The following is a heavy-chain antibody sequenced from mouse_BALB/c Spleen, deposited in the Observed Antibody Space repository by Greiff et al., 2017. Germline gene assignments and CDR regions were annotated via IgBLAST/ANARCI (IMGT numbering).Heavy chain of an antibody. V-gene: IGHV1-18*01. CDR3: ARARDYYGSSHFDY. CDR1: GYTFTDYN. Sequence: EVQLQQFGAELVKPGASVKISCKASGYTFTDYNMDWVKQSPGKSLEWIGAINPNYDSTSYNQKSKGKATLTVDKSSSTAYMELRSLTSENTAVYYCARARDYYGSSHFDYWGQGTTLTVSA. J-gene: IGHJ2*01. D-gene: IGHD1-1*01. CDR2: INPNYDST.